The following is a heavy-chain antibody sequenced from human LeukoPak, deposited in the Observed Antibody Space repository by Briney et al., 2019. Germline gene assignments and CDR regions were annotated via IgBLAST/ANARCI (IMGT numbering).Heavy chain of an antibody. Sequence: GGSLRLSCAASGFTFSSYAMSWVRQAPGKGLEWVAVISYDGSNKYYADSVKGRFTISRDNSKNTLYLQMNSLRAEDTAVYYCARAYDPGEAYLDYWGQGTLVTVSS. J-gene: IGHJ4*02. D-gene: IGHD5-12*01. V-gene: IGHV3-30-3*01. CDR3: ARAYDPGEAYLDY. CDR2: ISYDGSNK. CDR1: GFTFSSYA.